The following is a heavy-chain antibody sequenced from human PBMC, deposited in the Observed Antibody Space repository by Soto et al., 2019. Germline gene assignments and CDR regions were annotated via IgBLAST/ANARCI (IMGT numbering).Heavy chain of an antibody. Sequence: ASGKVSCKASGYTFTGYYMHWVRQAPGQGLEWMGWINPNSGGTNYAQKFQGWVTMTRDTSISTAYMELSRLRSDDTAVYYCARDRERHHYDILTGFPATPYGMDVWGQGTTVTVSS. CDR1: GYTFTGYY. D-gene: IGHD3-9*01. CDR3: ARDRERHHYDILTGFPATPYGMDV. V-gene: IGHV1-2*04. J-gene: IGHJ6*02. CDR2: INPNSGGT.